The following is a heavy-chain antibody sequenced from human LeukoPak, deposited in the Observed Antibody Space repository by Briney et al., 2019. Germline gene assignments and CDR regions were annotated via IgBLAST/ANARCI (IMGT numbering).Heavy chain of an antibody. CDR1: GGSISSGSYY. CDR2: IYTSGST. D-gene: IGHD5-24*01. V-gene: IGHV4-61*02. Sequence: SETLSLTCTVSGGSISSGSYYWSWIRQPAGKGLEWIGRIYTSGSTNYNPSLKSRVTTSVDTSKNQFSLKLSSVTAADTAVYYCAVERDGYSIDYWGQGTLVTVSS. CDR3: AVERDGYSIDY. J-gene: IGHJ4*02.